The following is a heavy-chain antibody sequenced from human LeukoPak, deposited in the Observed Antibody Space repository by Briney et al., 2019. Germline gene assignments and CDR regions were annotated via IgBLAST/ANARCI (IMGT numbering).Heavy chain of an antibody. CDR3: ARMDYGGNDVNWFDS. CDR2: MNPNSGNT. D-gene: IGHD4-23*01. V-gene: IGHV1-8*01. CDR1: GYTFTSYG. J-gene: IGHJ5*01. Sequence: ASVKVSCKASGYTFTSYGINWARQATGQGLEWMGWMNPNSGNTGYAQKFQGRVTMTRNTSISTAYMELSSLRSDDTAVYYCARMDYGGNDVNWFDSWGQGTLVTVSS.